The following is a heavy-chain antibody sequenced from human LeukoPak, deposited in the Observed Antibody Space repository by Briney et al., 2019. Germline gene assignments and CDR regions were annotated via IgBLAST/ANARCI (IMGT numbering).Heavy chain of an antibody. CDR2: ISGSGGST. V-gene: IGHV3-23*01. Sequence: PGGSLRLSCAASGFTFSSYAMSWVRQAPGKGLEWVSAISGSGGSTYYADSVKGRFTISRDNSKNTLYLQMNTLRAEDTAVYYCAKTPPRDGYNFFFWFDYWGQGTLVTVSS. CDR1: GFTFSSYA. CDR3: AKTPPRDGYNFFFWFDY. J-gene: IGHJ4*02. D-gene: IGHD5-24*01.